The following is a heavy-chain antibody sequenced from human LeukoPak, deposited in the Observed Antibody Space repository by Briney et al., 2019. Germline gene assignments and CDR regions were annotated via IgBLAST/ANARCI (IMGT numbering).Heavy chain of an antibody. CDR3: ARGWGSGSYLKTGFDY. Sequence: ASVKVSCKASGYTFTSYDINWVRQATGQGLERMGWMNPNSGNTGYAQKFQGRVTMTRNTSISTAYMELSSLRSEDTAMYYCARGWGSGSYLKTGFDYWGQGTLVTVSS. J-gene: IGHJ4*02. CDR2: MNPNSGNT. D-gene: IGHD1-26*01. CDR1: GYTFTSYD. V-gene: IGHV1-8*01.